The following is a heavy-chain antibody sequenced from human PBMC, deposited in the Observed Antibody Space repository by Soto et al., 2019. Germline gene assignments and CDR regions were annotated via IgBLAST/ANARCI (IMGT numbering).Heavy chain of an antibody. CDR2: ISWNSGSI. J-gene: IGHJ3*02. D-gene: IGHD1-1*01. CDR3: AKDSAVATTGDAFHI. V-gene: IGHV3-9*01. Sequence: PGGSLRLSCAASGFTFDDYAMHWVRQAPGKGLEWVSGISWNSGSIGYADSVKGRFTISRDNDKNSLYLQMNSLRAEDTALYYCAKDSAVATTGDAFHIWAQGTLVTV. CDR1: GFTFDDYA.